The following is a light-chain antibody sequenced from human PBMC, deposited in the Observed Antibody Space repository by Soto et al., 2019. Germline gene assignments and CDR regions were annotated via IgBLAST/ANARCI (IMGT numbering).Light chain of an antibody. J-gene: IGKJ4*01. CDR3: QQYNSYPLT. CDR2: KAS. Sequence: DIQMTQSPSTLSASVGDRVTITCRASQSFSTWLAWYQQKPGKAPKLLIYKASSLESGVPSRFSGSGSGPEFTLTISSLQPDDFATYYCQQYNSYPLTFGGGTKVEIQ. V-gene: IGKV1-5*03. CDR1: QSFSTW.